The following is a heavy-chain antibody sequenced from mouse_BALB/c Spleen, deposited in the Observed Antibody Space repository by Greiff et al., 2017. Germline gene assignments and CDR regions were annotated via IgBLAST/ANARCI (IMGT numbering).Heavy chain of an antibody. V-gene: IGHV3-6*02. CDR3: AEKEVRRGNNAMDY. CDR2: ISYDGSN. CDR1: GYSITSGYY. Sequence: EVQLQQSGPGLVKPSQSLSLTCSVTGYSITSGYYWNWLRQYPGNKLEWMGYISYDGSNNYNPSLKNRISITRDTSKNQFFLMLNSVTTEDTATYYCAEKEVRRGNNAMDYWGQGTSVTVSS. D-gene: IGHD2-14*01. J-gene: IGHJ4*01.